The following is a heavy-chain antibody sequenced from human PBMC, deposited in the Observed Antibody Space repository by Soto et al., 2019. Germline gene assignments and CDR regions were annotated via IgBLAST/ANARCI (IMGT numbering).Heavy chain of an antibody. Sequence: QLQLQESGSGLVKPSQTLSLTCAVSGGSISSGGYSWSWIRQPPGKGLEWIGYIYHSGSTYYNPSLKSRVPISVDRSKHHFSLKLSSVTAADTAVYYCARGDYSVNYFDYWGQGTLVTVSS. D-gene: IGHD4-17*01. CDR3: ARGDYSVNYFDY. V-gene: IGHV4-30-2*01. CDR1: GGSISSGGYS. J-gene: IGHJ4*02. CDR2: IYHSGST.